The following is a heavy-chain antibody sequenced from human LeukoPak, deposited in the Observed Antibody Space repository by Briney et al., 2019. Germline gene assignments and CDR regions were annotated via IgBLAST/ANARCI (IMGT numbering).Heavy chain of an antibody. CDR2: ISWNSGSI. J-gene: IGHJ5*02. D-gene: IGHD3-3*01. V-gene: IGHV3-9*01. CDR1: GFTFDDYA. CDR3: ARVSSRFLEWLSPYNWFDP. Sequence: GRSLRLSCAASGFTFDDYAMHWVRQAPGKGLEWVSGISWNSGSIGYADSVKGRFTISRDNAKNSLYLQMNSLRAEDTALYYCARVSSRFLEWLSPYNWFDPWGQGTLVTVSS.